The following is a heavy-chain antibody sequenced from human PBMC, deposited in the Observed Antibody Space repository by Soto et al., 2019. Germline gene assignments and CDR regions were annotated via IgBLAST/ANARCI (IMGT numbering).Heavy chain of an antibody. CDR1: GFTVSSNY. J-gene: IGHJ4*02. Sequence: GGSLRLSCASSGFTVSSNYMSLVRQVPGKGLEWVSVIYSGGSTYYAASVKGRFTISRDNSKNTLYLQMNSLRAEDTAVYYCAGGRITMVRGVMGGFDNWGQGTLVTVSS. CDR2: IYSGGST. V-gene: IGHV3-66*01. D-gene: IGHD3-10*01. CDR3: AGGRITMVRGVMGGFDN.